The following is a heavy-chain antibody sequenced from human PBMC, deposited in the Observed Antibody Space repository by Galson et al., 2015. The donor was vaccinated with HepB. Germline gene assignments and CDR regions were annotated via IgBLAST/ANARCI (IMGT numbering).Heavy chain of an antibody. Sequence: PALVKPTQTLTLTCTFSGFSLNSREPRVSWIRQPPGKALEWLARIEWDNKKFYSASLKTRLTISKDPSKNQVVLTLTNVDPVDPATYYCVRIGPAAVDSWGLGTLVTVSS. V-gene: IGHV2-70*04. D-gene: IGHD6-13*01. CDR2: IEWDNKK. J-gene: IGHJ5*02. CDR3: VRIGPAAVDS. CDR1: GFSLNSREPR.